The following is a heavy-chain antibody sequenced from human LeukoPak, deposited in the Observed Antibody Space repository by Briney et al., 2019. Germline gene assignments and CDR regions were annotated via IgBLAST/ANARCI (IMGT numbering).Heavy chain of an antibody. CDR2: ISGSGGST. D-gene: IGHD5-18*01. J-gene: IGHJ4*02. Sequence: GGSLRLSCAASGFTFSSYAMSWVRQAPGKGLEWVSAISGSGGSTYYADSVKGRFTISRDNSKNTLYLQMNSLRAEDTAVYYCAKDQGEGENPRGYSYGPYFDCWGQGTLVTVSS. V-gene: IGHV3-23*01. CDR3: AKDQGEGENPRGYSYGPYFDC. CDR1: GFTFSSYA.